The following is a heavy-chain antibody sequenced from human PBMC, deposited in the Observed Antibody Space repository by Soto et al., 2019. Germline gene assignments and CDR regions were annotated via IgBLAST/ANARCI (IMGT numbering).Heavy chain of an antibody. J-gene: IGHJ4*02. CDR3: ARDRGWVLFDA. V-gene: IGHV3-74*01. CDR1: GFTFSSYI. Sequence: EVQLVESGGGLVQPGGSLRLSCAASGFTFSSYIMHWVRQTPGKGLVWVSRITTDGSTTTYADSVRGRFTISRDNAKNTLFLQRNSLSADDTSGYYCARDRGWVLFDAWGQGTLVTVSS. D-gene: IGHD3-10*01. CDR2: ITTDGSTT.